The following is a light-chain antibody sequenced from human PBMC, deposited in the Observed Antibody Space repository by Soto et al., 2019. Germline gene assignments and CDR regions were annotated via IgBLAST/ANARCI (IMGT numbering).Light chain of an antibody. CDR3: QQYGSSTRT. J-gene: IGKJ1*01. CDR1: QSVSSY. Sequence: IVLTQSPATRSLSPGERATLSCRASQSVSSYLAWYQQTPGQSPRLLIHGASSRAPGIPDRFSGSGSGTDGALTISRLEEEDGAVYYCQQYGSSTRTFGQGTKVDIK. V-gene: IGKV3-20*01. CDR2: GAS.